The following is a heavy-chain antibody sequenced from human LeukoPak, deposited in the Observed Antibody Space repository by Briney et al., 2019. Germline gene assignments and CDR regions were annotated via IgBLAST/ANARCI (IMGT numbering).Heavy chain of an antibody. CDR2: IFYSGTT. V-gene: IGHV4-39*01. CDR3: ASENCSGTSCSSFDY. J-gene: IGHJ4*02. Sequence: MASETLSLTCTVSGGSISSRSYYWGWIRQPPGKGLEWIGSIFYSGTTYYNPSLKSRVTISVDTSKNQFSLRLSSVTAADTAVYYCASENCSGTSCSSFDYWGQGTLVTVSS. CDR1: GGSISSRSYY. D-gene: IGHD2-2*01.